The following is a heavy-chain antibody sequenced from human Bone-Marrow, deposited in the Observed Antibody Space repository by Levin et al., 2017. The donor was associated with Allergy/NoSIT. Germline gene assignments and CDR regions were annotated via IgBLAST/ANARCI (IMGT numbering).Heavy chain of an antibody. CDR1: GFTFSSYS. D-gene: IGHD2-15*01. V-gene: IGHV3-21*01. CDR2: ISSSSSYI. J-gene: IGHJ4*02. Sequence: GESLKISCAASGFTFSSYSMNWVRQAPGKGLEWVSSISSSSSYIYYADSVKGRFTISRDNAKNSLYLQMNSLRGEDTAVYYCARDDLVVVADSWGQGTLVTVSS. CDR3: ARDDLVVVADS.